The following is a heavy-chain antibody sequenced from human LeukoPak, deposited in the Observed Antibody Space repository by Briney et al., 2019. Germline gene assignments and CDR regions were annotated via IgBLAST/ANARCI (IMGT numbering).Heavy chain of an antibody. Sequence: GGSLRLSCAASGFTVSSNYMSWVRQAPGKGLEWVSVIYGGGSTYYADSVKGRLTISRDNSKNTPYLQMNSLRAEDTAVYYCARADYCSSTSCPPSGYYYMDVWGKGTTVTVSS. CDR3: ARADYCSSTSCPPSGYYYMDV. J-gene: IGHJ6*03. CDR1: GFTVSSNY. D-gene: IGHD2-2*01. CDR2: IYGGGST. V-gene: IGHV3-53*01.